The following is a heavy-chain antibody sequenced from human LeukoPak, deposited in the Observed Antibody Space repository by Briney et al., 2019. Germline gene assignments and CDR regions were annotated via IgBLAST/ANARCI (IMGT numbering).Heavy chain of an antibody. J-gene: IGHJ3*02. CDR1: GGTFSSYA. V-gene: IGHV1-69*06. CDR3: ASRIDYGAPEVAFDI. CDR2: SIPIFGTA. D-gene: IGHD4-17*01. Sequence: SVKVSCKASGGTFSSYAISWVRQAPGQGLEWMGGSIPIFGTANYAQNFQGRVTITADKSTSTAYMELSSLRSEDTAVYYCASRIDYGAPEVAFDIWGQGTMVTVSS.